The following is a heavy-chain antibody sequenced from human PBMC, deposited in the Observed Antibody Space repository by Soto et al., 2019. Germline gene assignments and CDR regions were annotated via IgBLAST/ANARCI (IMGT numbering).Heavy chain of an antibody. J-gene: IGHJ5*02. CDR2: IIPILGIA. CDR3: ARDRGVVVPAAPNWFDP. D-gene: IGHD2-2*01. CDR1: GYTFTSYA. Sequence: SVKVSCKASGYTFTSYAMHWVRQAPGQRLEWMGRIIPILGIANYAQKFQGRVTITADKSTSTAYMELSSLRSEGTAVYYCARDRGVVVPAAPNWFDPWGQGTLVTVSS. V-gene: IGHV1-69*04.